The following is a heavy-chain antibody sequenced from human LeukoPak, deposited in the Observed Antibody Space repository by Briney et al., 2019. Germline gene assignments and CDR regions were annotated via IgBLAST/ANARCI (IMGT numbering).Heavy chain of an antibody. J-gene: IGHJ5*02. Sequence: ASVKVSCKASGGTFSSYAISWVRQAPGQGLEWMGWINPNSGGTNYAQKFQGRVTMTRDTSISTAYMELSRLRSDDTAVYYCARSYGGNSFWFDPWGQGTLVTVSS. V-gene: IGHV1-2*02. D-gene: IGHD4-23*01. CDR1: GGTFSSYA. CDR2: INPNSGGT. CDR3: ARSYGGNSFWFDP.